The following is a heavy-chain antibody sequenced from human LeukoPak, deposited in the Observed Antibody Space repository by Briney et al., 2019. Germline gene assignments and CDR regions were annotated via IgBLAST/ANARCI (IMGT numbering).Heavy chain of an antibody. CDR1: GGSIRSTNW. D-gene: IGHD3-16*01. V-gene: IGHV4/OR15-8*02. CDR2: ISLSGQT. CDR3: SSGIGAFRPFGY. J-gene: IGHJ4*02. Sequence: SETLSLTCGVSGGSIRSTNWWSWVRQPPGQGLEWIGEISLSGQTNFNPSLNGRVTMSLDESRNQLSLKLTSVTAADTATYYCSSGIGAFRPFGYWGQGTLVIVPP.